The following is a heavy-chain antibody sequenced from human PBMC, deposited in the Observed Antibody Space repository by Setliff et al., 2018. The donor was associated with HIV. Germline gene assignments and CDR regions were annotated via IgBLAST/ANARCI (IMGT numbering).Heavy chain of an antibody. V-gene: IGHV1-2*06. D-gene: IGHD3-10*01. CDR3: ARDWNYYGSGSYPGY. Sequence: ASVKVSCKASGYTFTGYYMHWVRQTPGQGLEWMGRINPNSGGTNYAQKFQGRVTMTRDTSISTAYMELSRLGSDDTAVYYCARDWNYYGSGSYPGYWGQGTLVTVS. CDR2: INPNSGGT. J-gene: IGHJ4*02. CDR1: GYTFTGYY.